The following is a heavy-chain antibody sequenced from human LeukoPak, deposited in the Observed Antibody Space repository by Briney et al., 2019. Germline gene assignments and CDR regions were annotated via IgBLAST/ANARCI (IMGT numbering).Heavy chain of an antibody. CDR2: ISGSGGST. Sequence: QPGGSLRFSCAASGFTFSSYAMSWVRQAPGKGLEWVSAISGSGGSTYYADSVKGRFTISRDNSKNTLYLQMNSLRAEDTAVYYCAKSAFGYYDSSGYYNYWGQGTLVTVSS. CDR1: GFTFSSYA. D-gene: IGHD3-22*01. CDR3: AKSAFGYYDSSGYYNY. J-gene: IGHJ4*02. V-gene: IGHV3-23*01.